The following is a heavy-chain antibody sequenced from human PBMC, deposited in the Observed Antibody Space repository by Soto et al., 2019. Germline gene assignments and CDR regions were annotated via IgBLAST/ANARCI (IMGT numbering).Heavy chain of an antibody. J-gene: IGHJ4*02. V-gene: IGHV3-21*01. Sequence: GGSLRLSCAASGFTFSSHVMNGVRQAPGKGLEWVASIYRSSVFRFGPNEFYADSVRGRFIISRDNTNNLVFLQMDSLRVEDTAVYYCAREFSSQLPLDYWGQGTLVTVSS. CDR3: AREFSSQLPLDY. CDR1: GFTFSSHV. CDR2: IYRSSVFRFGPNE.